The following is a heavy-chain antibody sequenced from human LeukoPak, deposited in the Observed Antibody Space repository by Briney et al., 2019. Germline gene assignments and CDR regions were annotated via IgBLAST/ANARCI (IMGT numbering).Heavy chain of an antibody. CDR2: IIPIFGTA. Sequence: ASVKVSCKASGGTFSSCAISWVRQAPGQGLEWMGGIIPIFGTANYAQKFQGRVTITADESTSTAYMELSSLRSEDTAVYYCARGGYSYGWFDYWGQGTLVTVSS. V-gene: IGHV1-69*01. J-gene: IGHJ4*02. CDR1: GGTFSSCA. D-gene: IGHD5-18*01. CDR3: ARGGYSYGWFDY.